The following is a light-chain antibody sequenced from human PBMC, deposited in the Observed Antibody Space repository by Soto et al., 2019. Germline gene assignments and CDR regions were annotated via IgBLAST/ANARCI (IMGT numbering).Light chain of an antibody. Sequence: EIVMPQSPVTLSVSPGERATLSCGASQFVSSNLAWYQQKPGQAPRLLIYGASTRATGIPARFSGSGSGTEFTLTISSLQSEDVATYYCQKYDRVPLTFGQGTRLEIK. CDR1: QFVSSN. J-gene: IGKJ5*01. V-gene: IGKV3-15*01. CDR2: GAS. CDR3: QKYDRVPLT.